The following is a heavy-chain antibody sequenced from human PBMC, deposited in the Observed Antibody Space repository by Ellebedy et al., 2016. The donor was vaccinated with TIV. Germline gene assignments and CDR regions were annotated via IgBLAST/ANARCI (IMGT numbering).Heavy chain of an antibody. D-gene: IGHD3-22*01. Sequence: GESLKISXAASGFTFSSYWMSWVRQVPGKGLEWVANIKQDGSEKYYVDSVKGRFTISRDNAKNSLYLQMNSLRAEDTAVYYCARDMRITMIVVVISWYFDLWGRGTLVTVSS. CDR3: ARDMRITMIVVVISWYFDL. J-gene: IGHJ2*01. V-gene: IGHV3-7*01. CDR2: IKQDGSEK. CDR1: GFTFSSYW.